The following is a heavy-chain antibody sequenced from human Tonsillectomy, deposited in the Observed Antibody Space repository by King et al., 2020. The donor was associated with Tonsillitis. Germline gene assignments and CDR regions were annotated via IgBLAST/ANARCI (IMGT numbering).Heavy chain of an antibody. J-gene: IGHJ4*02. V-gene: IGHV3-11*01. CDR1: GFTFSDYY. D-gene: IGHD2-2*01. CDR3: ARARLPDNVHQPYLYY. CDR2: ISDRGGII. Sequence: LVESGGGLAKPGGSLRLSCAASGFTFSDYYMSWIRQAPGKGLEWVSYISDRGGIIYYADSVKGRFTISRDNARDSLYLQMNSLRAEDTAVYYCARARLPDNVHQPYLYYWGQGTLLTVSS.